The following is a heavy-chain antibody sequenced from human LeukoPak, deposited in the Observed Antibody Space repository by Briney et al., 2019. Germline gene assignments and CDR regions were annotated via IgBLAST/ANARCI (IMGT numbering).Heavy chain of an antibody. Sequence: GGSLRLSCAASGFTFSSYAMSWVRQAPGKGLEWVSAISGSGDNTYYADSVKGRFTIPRDNSKNTLYLQMNSLRAEDTAVYYCANARAAADYWGQGTLVTVSS. CDR2: ISGSGDNT. V-gene: IGHV3-23*01. CDR1: GFTFSSYA. D-gene: IGHD6-13*01. CDR3: ANARAAADY. J-gene: IGHJ4*02.